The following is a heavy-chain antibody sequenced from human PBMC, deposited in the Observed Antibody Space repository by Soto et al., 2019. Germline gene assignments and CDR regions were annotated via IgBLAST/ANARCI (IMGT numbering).Heavy chain of an antibody. CDR1: GGSISSYY. J-gene: IGHJ4*02. Sequence: PSETLSLTCTVSGGSISSYYWSWIRQPPGKGQEWIGYIYYSGSTNYNPSLKSRVTISLDTSKNQFSLKLSSVTAADTAVYYCAREGYWSSTTCYAGGGADYWGQGIRVTVAS. D-gene: IGHD2-2*01. CDR2: IYYSGST. V-gene: IGHV4-59*01. CDR3: AREGYWSSTTCYAGGGADY.